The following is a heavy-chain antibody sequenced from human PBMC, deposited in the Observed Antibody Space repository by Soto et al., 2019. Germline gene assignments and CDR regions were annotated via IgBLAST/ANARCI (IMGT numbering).Heavy chain of an antibody. CDR3: ARVPFMTTVTTRFYYFDY. Sequence: SETLSLTCTVSGGSVSSGIYYWSWIRQPPGKGLERIGYIYYSGSTNYNPSLKSRVTISVDTSKNQFSLKLSSVTAADTAVFYCARVPFMTTVTTRFYYFDYWGQGTLVTVSS. CDR2: IYYSGST. V-gene: IGHV4-61*01. CDR1: GGSVSSGIYY. J-gene: IGHJ4*02. D-gene: IGHD4-17*01.